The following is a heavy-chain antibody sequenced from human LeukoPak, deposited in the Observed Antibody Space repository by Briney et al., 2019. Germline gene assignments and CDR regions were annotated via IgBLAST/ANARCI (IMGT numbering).Heavy chain of an antibody. CDR3: AGNNYASGTFLVY. Sequence: PGGSLRLSCAASGFTVGSNYMNWVRQAPGKGFEWVSSIYSGGSTDYADSVKGRFTISRDRSKNTVYLQMNSLRSDDTAVYYCAGNNYASGTFLVYWGQGTLVTVSS. CDR1: GFTVGSNY. V-gene: IGHV3-66*02. J-gene: IGHJ4*02. CDR2: IYSGGST. D-gene: IGHD3-10*01.